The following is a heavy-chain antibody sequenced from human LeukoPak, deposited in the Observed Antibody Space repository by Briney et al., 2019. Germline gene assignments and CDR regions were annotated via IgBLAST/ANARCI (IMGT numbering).Heavy chain of an antibody. Sequence: GGSLRLSCAASGFTFSSYWMHWVRQAPGKGLVWVSRINSDGSSTSYADSVKGRFTISRDNAKNTLYLHMNSLRAEDTAVYYCARRQYSSGWYYFDYWGQGTLVTVSS. CDR1: GFTFSSYW. CDR2: INSDGSST. CDR3: ARRQYSSGWYYFDY. J-gene: IGHJ4*02. D-gene: IGHD6-19*01. V-gene: IGHV3-74*01.